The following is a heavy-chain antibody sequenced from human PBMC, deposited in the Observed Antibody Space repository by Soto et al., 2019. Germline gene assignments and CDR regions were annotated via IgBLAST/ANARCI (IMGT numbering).Heavy chain of an antibody. D-gene: IGHD3-3*01. J-gene: IGHJ4*02. CDR1: GYTFTSDY. Sequence: ASVKVSCKASGYTFTSDYMHWVRQAPGQGLEWMGIINPSGGSTSYAQKFQGRVTMTRDTSTSTVYMELSSLRSEDTAVYYCARGNRGRITIFGVAQFDYWGQGTLVTVSS. V-gene: IGHV1-46*03. CDR3: ARGNRGRITIFGVAQFDY. CDR2: INPSGGST.